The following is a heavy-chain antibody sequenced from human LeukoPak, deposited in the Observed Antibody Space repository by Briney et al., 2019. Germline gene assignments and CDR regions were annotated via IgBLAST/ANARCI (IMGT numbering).Heavy chain of an antibody. CDR1: GFTFSRFW. CDR3: AREARGAIALYYYGMDV. D-gene: IGHD3-10*01. J-gene: IGHJ6*02. V-gene: IGHV3-7*03. CDR2: VNQDESGK. Sequence: SGGSLRLSCAASGFTFSRFWMSWVRQAPGKGLEWVANVNQDESGKSYVDSVKGRFAISRDNAKSSLFLQMNSLRVEDTAVYYCAREARGAIALYYYGMDVWGQGTTVTVSS.